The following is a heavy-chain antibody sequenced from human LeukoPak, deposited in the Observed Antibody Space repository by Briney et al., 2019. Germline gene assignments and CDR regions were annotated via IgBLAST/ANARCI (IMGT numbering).Heavy chain of an antibody. D-gene: IGHD6-13*01. Sequence: GESLRLSCAASGFTFNNYAMSWVRQAPGKGLEWVADISYDGNKKFYADSVKGRFTISRDSSKNTLFLQMNSLRAEETAVYYCARGPEYTTSWYEVYFDYWGRGTLVTVSS. CDR1: GFTFNNYA. CDR2: ISYDGNKK. CDR3: ARGPEYTTSWYEVYFDY. V-gene: IGHV3-30-3*01. J-gene: IGHJ4*02.